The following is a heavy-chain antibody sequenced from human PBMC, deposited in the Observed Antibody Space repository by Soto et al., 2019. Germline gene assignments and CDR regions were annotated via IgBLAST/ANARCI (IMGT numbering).Heavy chain of an antibody. Sequence: QVQLVESGGGVVQPGRSLRLSCAASGFIFSSYPMHWVRQAPGKGLEWVALISDDGSSKYYADSVKGRFTISRDNSKNTLYLQMNSLSAEDTAVYYCTRADLTGTLSVFDPWGQGTLVTVSS. CDR1: GFIFSSYP. CDR2: ISDDGSSK. D-gene: IGHD4-17*01. V-gene: IGHV3-30-3*01. CDR3: TRADLTGTLSVFDP. J-gene: IGHJ5*02.